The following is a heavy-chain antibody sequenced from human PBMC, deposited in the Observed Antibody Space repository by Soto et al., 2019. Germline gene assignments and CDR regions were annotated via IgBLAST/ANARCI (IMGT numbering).Heavy chain of an antibody. CDR3: ARDMGDYDSSGYYYEVFDY. D-gene: IGHD3-22*01. CDR1: GGPFSSHA. CDR2: IIPIFGTA. Sequence: SVKVSFKACGGPFSSHAISLGRQGPGQGLEWMGGIIPIFGTANYAQTFQGRVTITADESTSTAYMELSSLSSEDTAVYYCARDMGDYDSSGYYYEVFDYWGQGTLVTVSS. J-gene: IGHJ4*02. V-gene: IGHV1-69*13.